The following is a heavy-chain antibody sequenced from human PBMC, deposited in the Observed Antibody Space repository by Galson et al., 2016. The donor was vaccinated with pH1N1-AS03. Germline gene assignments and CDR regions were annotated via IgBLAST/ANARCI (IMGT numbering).Heavy chain of an antibody. CDR2: FSLDSDWI. CDR1: GFSLDLYA. J-gene: IGHJ5*02. CDR3: GRDQGSPNCPGCDWLYL. V-gene: IGHV3-9*01. Sequence: SLRLSCAVSGFSLDLYAMHWVRQIPGKGLEWVSGFSLDSDWIGYADSVKGRFTISRDNAKNTVSLQMNSLRAEDTGVYFCGRDQGSPNCPGCDWLYLWGQGARVTVST. D-gene: IGHD1-1*01.